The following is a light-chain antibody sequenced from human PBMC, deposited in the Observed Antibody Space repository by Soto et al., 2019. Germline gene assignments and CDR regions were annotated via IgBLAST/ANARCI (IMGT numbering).Light chain of an antibody. Sequence: QSALTQPRSVSGSPGQSVTISCTGTSNDVGGYNFVSWYQQHPGKVPKLFIYDVSRRPSGVPDRFSGSNSGNTASLTISGLQAEDEAGYYCSSYAGSYTLVFGGGTKRTVL. CDR3: SSYAGSYTLV. V-gene: IGLV2-11*01. CDR2: DVS. CDR1: SNDVGGYNF. J-gene: IGLJ2*01.